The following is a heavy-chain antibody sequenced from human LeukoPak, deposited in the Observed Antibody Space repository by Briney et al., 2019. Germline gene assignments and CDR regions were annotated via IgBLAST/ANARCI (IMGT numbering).Heavy chain of an antibody. J-gene: IGHJ6*04. CDR1: GFTFDDYA. Sequence: GGSLRLSCAASGFTFDDYAVHWVRQAPGKGLEWVSGISWNSGKIGYADSVKGRFTISRDNAKNSLYLQMNSLRAEDTAVYYCAELGITMIGGVWGKGTTVTISS. CDR3: AELGITMIGGV. V-gene: IGHV3-9*01. CDR2: ISWNSGKI. D-gene: IGHD3-10*02.